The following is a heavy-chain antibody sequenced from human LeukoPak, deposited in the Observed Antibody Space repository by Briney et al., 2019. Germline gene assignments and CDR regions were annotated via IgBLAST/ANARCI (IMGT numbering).Heavy chain of an antibody. J-gene: IGHJ6*03. CDR2: ISAYNGNT. Sequence: ASVKVSCKASGYTFTSYGISWVRQAPGQGLEWRGWISAYNGNTNYAQKFQDRVTITADKSTSTAYMELSSLRSEDTAVYYCARVVGLTGYSSTWYSGYYYYMDVWGKGTTVTVSS. CDR3: ARVVGLTGYSSTWYSGYYYYMDV. D-gene: IGHD6-13*01. V-gene: IGHV1-18*01. CDR1: GYTFTSYG.